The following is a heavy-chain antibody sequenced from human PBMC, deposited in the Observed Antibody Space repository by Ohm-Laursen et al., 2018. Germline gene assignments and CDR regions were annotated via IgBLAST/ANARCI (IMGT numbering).Heavy chain of an antibody. J-gene: IGHJ4*02. V-gene: IGHV3-7*01. CDR2: IEQDGSEK. CDR3: AKDRVTMVRGVPDY. CDR1: GFTFSTYW. Sequence: SLRLSCSASGFTFSTYWMNWIRQAPGKGLEWVANIEQDGSEKNYVESVKGRFTISRDNSKNTLYLQMNSLRAEDTAVYYCAKDRVTMVRGVPDYWGQGTLVTVSS. D-gene: IGHD3-10*01.